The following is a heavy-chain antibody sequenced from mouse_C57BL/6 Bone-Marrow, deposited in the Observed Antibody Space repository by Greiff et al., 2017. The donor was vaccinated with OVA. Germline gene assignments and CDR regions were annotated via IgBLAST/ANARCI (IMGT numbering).Heavy chain of an antibody. Sequence: EVNVVESGGGLVKPGGSLKLSCAASGFTFSSYAMSWVRQTPEKRLEWVATISDGGSYTYYPDNVKGRFTISRDNAKNNLYLQMSHLKSEDTAMYYCAREEDGYDGFAYWGQGTLVTVSA. CDR3: AREEDGYDGFAY. D-gene: IGHD2-2*01. V-gene: IGHV5-4*01. CDR2: ISDGGSYT. CDR1: GFTFSSYA. J-gene: IGHJ3*01.